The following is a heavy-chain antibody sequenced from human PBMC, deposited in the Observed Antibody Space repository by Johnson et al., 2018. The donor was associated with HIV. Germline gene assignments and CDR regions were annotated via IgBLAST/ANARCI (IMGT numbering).Heavy chain of an antibody. Sequence: VQLVESGGGLIQPGGSLRLSCAASGFTFSDYYMSWIRQAPGKGLEWVSAISGSGGSTYYADSVKGRFTISRDNSKNSLHLQMNSLRAEDTAVYYCAKEILKFGEFIPDAFDIWGQGTMVTVSS. V-gene: IGHV3-23*04. J-gene: IGHJ3*02. CDR3: AKEILKFGEFIPDAFDI. D-gene: IGHD3-10*01. CDR2: ISGSGGST. CDR1: GFTFSDYY.